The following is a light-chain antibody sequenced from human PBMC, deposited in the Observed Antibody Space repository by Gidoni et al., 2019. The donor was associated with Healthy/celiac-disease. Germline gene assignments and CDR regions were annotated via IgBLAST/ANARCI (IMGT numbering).Light chain of an antibody. CDR1: SSAVGGYNY. V-gene: IGLV2-14*01. CDR3: SSYTSSSTVV. J-gene: IGLJ2*01. Sequence: QSALTQPASVSGSPGQSLPIPCTGTSSAVGGYNYVAWYQQPPGKAPNLMIYDVSNRPSGVSNRFSGSKSGNTASLTISGLQAEDEADYYCSSYTSSSTVVFGGGTKLTVL. CDR2: DVS.